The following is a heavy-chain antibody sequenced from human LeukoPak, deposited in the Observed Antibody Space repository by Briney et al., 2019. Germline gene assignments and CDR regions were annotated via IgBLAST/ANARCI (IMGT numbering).Heavy chain of an antibody. D-gene: IGHD3-3*01. J-gene: IGHJ4*02. Sequence: GGSLRLSCAASGFTFSSYAMHWVRQAPGKGLEWVAVISYDGSNKYYADSVKGRFTISRDNSKNTLYLQMNSLRAEDTAVYYCAKDKSGVADSSIDYWGQGTLVTVSS. CDR2: ISYDGSNK. CDR3: AKDKSGVADSSIDY. V-gene: IGHV3-30-3*02. CDR1: GFTFSSYA.